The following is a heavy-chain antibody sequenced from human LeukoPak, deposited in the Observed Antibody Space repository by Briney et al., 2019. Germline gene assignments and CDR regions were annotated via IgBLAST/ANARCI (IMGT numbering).Heavy chain of an antibody. Sequence: GASVKVSCKASGYTFTSYGISWVRQAPGQGLEWMGWISAYNGNTNYTQKLQGRVTMTTDTSTSTAYMELRSLRSDDTAVYYCASLPSRHDAFDIWGQGTMGTVSS. J-gene: IGHJ3*02. CDR2: ISAYNGNT. CDR3: ASLPSRHDAFDI. V-gene: IGHV1-18*01. CDR1: GYTFTSYG.